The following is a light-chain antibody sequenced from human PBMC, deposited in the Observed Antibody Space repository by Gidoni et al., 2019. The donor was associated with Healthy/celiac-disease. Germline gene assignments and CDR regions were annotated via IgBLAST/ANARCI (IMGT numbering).Light chain of an antibody. J-gene: IGKJ2*01. CDR3: QQYGSSPPRYT. V-gene: IGKV3-20*01. Sequence: EIVLTQSPGTLSLSPGESATLSCRASQSVSSSDLAWYQQKPGQAPRLLIYGASSRATSIPGRFSGSGSGTDFTLTISRLEPEDFAVYYCQQYGSSPPRYTFGQGTKLEIK. CDR1: QSVSSSD. CDR2: GAS.